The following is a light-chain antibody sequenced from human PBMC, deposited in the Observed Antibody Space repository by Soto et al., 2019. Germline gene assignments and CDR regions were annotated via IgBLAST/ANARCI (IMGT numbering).Light chain of an antibody. Sequence: EIVLTQSPGTLSLSPGERATLSCRASQSVSSNLAWYQQKPGQAPRLLIYGASSRATGIPDRVSGSGSGTDFTLTISRLEPEDFAVYYCQQYNNWPPSWTFGQGTKVDIK. J-gene: IGKJ1*01. V-gene: IGKV3-20*01. CDR1: QSVSSN. CDR3: QQYNNWPPSWT. CDR2: GAS.